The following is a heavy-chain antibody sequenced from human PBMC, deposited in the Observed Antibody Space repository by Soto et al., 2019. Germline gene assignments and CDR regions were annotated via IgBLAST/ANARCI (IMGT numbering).Heavy chain of an antibody. CDR1: GFTFSSYS. Sequence: GGSLRLSCPASGFTFSSYSMNWVRQAPGKGLEWVSYISSSSSTIYYADSVKGRFTISRDNAKNSLYLQMNSLRAEDTAVYYCARDGNGDYDRAFDIWGKGTMVTVSS. J-gene: IGHJ3*02. CDR3: ARDGNGDYDRAFDI. D-gene: IGHD4-17*01. CDR2: ISSSSSTI. V-gene: IGHV3-48*01.